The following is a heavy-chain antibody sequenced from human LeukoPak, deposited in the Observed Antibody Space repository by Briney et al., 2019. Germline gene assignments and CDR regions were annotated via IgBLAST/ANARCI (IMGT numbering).Heavy chain of an antibody. V-gene: IGHV1-3*01. Sequence: GASVKVSCKASGYTFTIYAMHWVRQAPGQRLEWMGWINAGNGNTKYSQKFQGRVTITRDTSASTAYMELSSLRSEDTAVYYCARDEVYYYDSSGYYPDYLFDYWGQGTLVTVSS. D-gene: IGHD3-22*01. CDR2: INAGNGNT. J-gene: IGHJ4*02. CDR1: GYTFTIYA. CDR3: ARDEVYYYDSSGYYPDYLFDY.